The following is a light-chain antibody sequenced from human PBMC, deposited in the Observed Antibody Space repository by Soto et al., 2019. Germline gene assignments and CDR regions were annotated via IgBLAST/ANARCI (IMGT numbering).Light chain of an antibody. Sequence: QSVLTQPRSASGSPGQSITISCTGTSSDVGGYNYVSWYQQHPAKAPKLIIFDVSKRPSGVPNRFSGSKSGNTASLTISGLRAEEEADYYCCSYVGGNTYVFGTGTKLTVL. CDR1: SSDVGGYNY. CDR2: DVS. CDR3: CSYVGGNTYV. V-gene: IGLV2-11*01. J-gene: IGLJ1*01.